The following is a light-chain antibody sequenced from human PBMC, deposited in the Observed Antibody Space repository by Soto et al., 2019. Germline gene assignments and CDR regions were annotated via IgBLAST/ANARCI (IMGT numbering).Light chain of an antibody. V-gene: IGLV1-51*02. CDR1: SSNIGNNY. Sequence: SALPQPPSVSAAPGPKVPISCSGSSSNIGNNYVSWYQQLPGTAPKLLIYENNKRPSGIPDRFSGSKSGTSATLGITGLQTGDEADYYCGTWDSSLSAGYVFGTGTKVTVL. J-gene: IGLJ1*01. CDR3: GTWDSSLSAGYV. CDR2: ENN.